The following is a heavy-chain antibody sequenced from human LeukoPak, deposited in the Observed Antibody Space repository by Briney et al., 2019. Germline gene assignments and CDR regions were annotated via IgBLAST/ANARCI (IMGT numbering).Heavy chain of an antibody. CDR1: GGSFSGYC. J-gene: IGHJ4*02. V-gene: IGHV4-34*01. CDR2: INHSGST. D-gene: IGHD2-2*01. CDR3: AREPRDIVVVPAAISPHYFDY. Sequence: PSETLSLTCAVYGGSFSGYCWSWIRQPPGKGLEWIGEINHSGSTNYNPSLKSRVTISVDTSKNQFSLKLSSVTAADTAVYYCAREPRDIVVVPAAISPHYFDYWGQGTLVTVSS.